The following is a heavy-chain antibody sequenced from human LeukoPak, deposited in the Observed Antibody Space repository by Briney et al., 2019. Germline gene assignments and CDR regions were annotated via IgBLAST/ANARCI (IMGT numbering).Heavy chain of an antibody. V-gene: IGHV3-66*01. J-gene: IGHJ3*01. CDR1: GFTVSTNY. CDR2: IYSGGST. D-gene: IGHD1-1*01. CDR3: ARVGYSYAFDV. Sequence: PGGSLRLSCAASGFTVSTNYMTWVRQAPGRGLGGVSVIYSGGSTYYADSVKGRFTISRDNSKHTLYLQMNSLRAEDTAVYYCARVGYSYAFDVWGQGTMVTVSS.